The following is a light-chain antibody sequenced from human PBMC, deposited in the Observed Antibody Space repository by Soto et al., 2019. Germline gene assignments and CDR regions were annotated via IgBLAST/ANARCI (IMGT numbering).Light chain of an antibody. V-gene: IGLV2-14*03. CDR2: DVS. CDR1: GSDVGGYDY. CDR3: SSYTSSSTLI. J-gene: IGLJ2*01. Sequence: QSALTQPASVSGSPGQSITISCTGTGSDVGGYDYVSWYQHHPGKAPKLMIFDVSTRPSGISIRFSGSKSGNTASRTISGLRAEDEADFYCSSYTSSSTLIFGGGTKLTVL.